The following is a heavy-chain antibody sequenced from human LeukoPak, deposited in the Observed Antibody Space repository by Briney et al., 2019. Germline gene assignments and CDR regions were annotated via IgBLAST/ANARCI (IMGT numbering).Heavy chain of an antibody. CDR3: ARVYNSYYYYMDV. CDR1: SYTFDLYG. V-gene: IGHV1-18*01. CDR2: IATYNGKT. Sequence: GASVKVSCKASSYTFDLYGIAWVRQAPGQGLEWMGWIATYNGKTDYAQNLQGRVTMTTDLSTGTAYMELRSLRSDDTAVYYCARVYNSYYYYMDVWGKGTPVTVSS. J-gene: IGHJ6*03. D-gene: IGHD1-14*01.